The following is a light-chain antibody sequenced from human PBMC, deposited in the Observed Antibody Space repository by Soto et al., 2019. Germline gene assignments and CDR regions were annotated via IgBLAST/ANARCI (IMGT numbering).Light chain of an antibody. Sequence: IVMTQSQATLSVSPCERSSLSFTASQSVSSNLAWYQQKPGQAPRLLIYGASTRATGIPARFSGSGSGTEFTLTISSLQSEDFAVYYCQQYNGWPRTFGQGTKVDIK. J-gene: IGKJ1*01. CDR2: GAS. V-gene: IGKV3-15*01. CDR3: QQYNGWPRT. CDR1: QSVSSN.